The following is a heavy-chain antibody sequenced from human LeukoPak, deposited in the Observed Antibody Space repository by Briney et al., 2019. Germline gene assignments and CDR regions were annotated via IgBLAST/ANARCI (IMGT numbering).Heavy chain of an antibody. CDR2: IYSGGRK. Sequence: GGSLRLSCAASGFTVSTNYMSWVRQAPGKGLEWVSVIYSGGRKYYADSVKGRFTISRDNSKNTLYLQMNSLRAEDTAVYYCAKRYHDFWSGYYYYYMDVWGKGTTVTVSS. CDR1: GFTVSTNY. D-gene: IGHD3-3*01. CDR3: AKRYHDFWSGYYYYYMDV. J-gene: IGHJ6*03. V-gene: IGHV3-66*02.